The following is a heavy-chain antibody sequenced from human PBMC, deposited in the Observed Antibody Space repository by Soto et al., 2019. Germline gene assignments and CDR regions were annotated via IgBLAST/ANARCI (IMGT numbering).Heavy chain of an antibody. CDR2: ISSSSSYI. J-gene: IGHJ3*02. CDR1: GFTFSSYS. CDR3: ARDTPGTDLSAGAFDI. Sequence: GGSLRLSCAASGFTFSSYSMNWVRQAPGKGLEWVSSISSSSSYIYYADSVKGRFTISRDNAKNSLYLQMNSLRAEGTAVYYCARDTPGTDLSAGAFDIWGQGTMVTVSS. V-gene: IGHV3-21*01. D-gene: IGHD1-1*01.